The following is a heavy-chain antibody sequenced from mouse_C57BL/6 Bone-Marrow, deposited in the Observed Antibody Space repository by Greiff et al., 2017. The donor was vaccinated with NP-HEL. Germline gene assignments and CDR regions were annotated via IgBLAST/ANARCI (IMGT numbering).Heavy chain of an antibody. CDR3: ACVYYYGSRDY. CDR1: GYAFSSYW. Sequence: QVQLQQSGAELVKPGASVKISCKASGYAFSSYWMNWVKQRPGKGLEWIGQIYPGDGDTNYNGKFKGKATLTADKSSSTAYMQLSSLTPEDSAVYFCACVYYYGSRDYWGQGTTLTVSS. CDR2: IYPGDGDT. J-gene: IGHJ2*01. D-gene: IGHD1-1*01. V-gene: IGHV1-80*01.